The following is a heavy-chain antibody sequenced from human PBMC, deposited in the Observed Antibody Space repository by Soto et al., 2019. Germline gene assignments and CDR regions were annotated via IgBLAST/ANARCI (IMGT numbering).Heavy chain of an antibody. CDR2: ISYDGNNK. J-gene: IGHJ6*02. V-gene: IGHV3-30*18. D-gene: IGHD3-22*01. CDR1: GFSLSNNG. CDR3: AKGGSGNYLTYYYYYGMDV. Sequence: PWGSLRISCAAAGFSLSNNGMHWVRQAPGKGLEWVAVISYDGNNKYYADSVKGRFTISRDNSKNTVYLEMNNLRAEDTAMYYCAKGGSGNYLTYYYYYGMDVWGQGATVTVSS.